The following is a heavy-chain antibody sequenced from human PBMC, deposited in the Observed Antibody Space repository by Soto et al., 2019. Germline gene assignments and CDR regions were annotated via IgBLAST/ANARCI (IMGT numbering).Heavy chain of an antibody. D-gene: IGHD2-15*01. CDR1: GGSISSGGYY. CDR3: ARDRRYCSGGSCYYYGMDV. J-gene: IGHJ6*02. V-gene: IGHV4-31*03. CDR2: IYYSGST. Sequence: TSETLSLTCTVSGGSISSGGYYWSWIRQHPGKGLEWIGYIYYSGSTYYNPSLKSRVTISVDTSKNQFSLKLSSVTAADTAVYYCARDRRYCSGGSCYYYGMDVWGQGTTVTVSS.